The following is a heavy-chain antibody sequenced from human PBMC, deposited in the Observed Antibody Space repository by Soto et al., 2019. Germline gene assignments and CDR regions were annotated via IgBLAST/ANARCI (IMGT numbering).Heavy chain of an antibody. J-gene: IGHJ6*02. CDR1: GFTFSGYW. CDR2: IKQDGSEQ. V-gene: IGHV3-7*05. CDR3: AREAV. Sequence: EVQLVESGGGLVQPGGSLRLSCAASGFTFSGYWMSWVRQAPGKGLEWVANIKQDGSEQFYVDSVKGRFTISRDNAKNSLYLQMNSLRAEDTAAYYCAREAVWGQGTTVTVSS.